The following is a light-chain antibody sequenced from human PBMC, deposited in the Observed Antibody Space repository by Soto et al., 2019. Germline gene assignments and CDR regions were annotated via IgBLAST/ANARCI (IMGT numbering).Light chain of an antibody. V-gene: IGLV2-8*01. CDR1: NSDVGGYDY. J-gene: IGLJ3*02. CDR2: EVA. CDR3: SSHADSYNWV. Sequence: QSVLTQPPSASGSPGQSVTISCTGTNSDVGGYDYVSWYQQHPGKAPKLMICEVAKRPSGVPDRFSGSKSGNTASLTVSGLQAEDEADYYCSSHADSYNWVFGGGTKLTVL.